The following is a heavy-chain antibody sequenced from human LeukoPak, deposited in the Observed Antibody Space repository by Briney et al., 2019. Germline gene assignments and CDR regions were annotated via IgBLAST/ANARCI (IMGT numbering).Heavy chain of an antibody. V-gene: IGHV4-59*12. Sequence: PSETLSLTCTVSGGSISSYYWSWIRQPPGKGLEWIGYIYYSGSTNYNPSLKSRVTISVDTSKNQFSLKLSSVTAADTAVYYCARGPTIPNYMHGWGKGTTFTVSS. J-gene: IGHJ6*03. CDR2: IYYSGST. CDR1: GGSISSYY. D-gene: IGHD2-21*01. CDR3: ARGPTIPNYMHG.